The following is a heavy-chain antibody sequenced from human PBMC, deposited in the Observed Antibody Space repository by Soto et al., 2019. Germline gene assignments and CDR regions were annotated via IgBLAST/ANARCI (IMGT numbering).Heavy chain of an antibody. CDR3: AKSQGFSLVRRISPYMDV. CDR2: IDWNSDNI. CDR1: GFTLDDYA. J-gene: IGHJ6*03. D-gene: IGHD3-10*01. Sequence: EVRLVESGGGLVQPGRSLRLSCRGSGFTLDDYAMHWVRQAPGKGLEWVSGIDWNSDNIAYADSVKGRFTISRDYTNNSLYLPMNNLRAEDTALYYCAKSQGFSLVRRISPYMDVWGKGTTVTVFS. V-gene: IGHV3-9*01.